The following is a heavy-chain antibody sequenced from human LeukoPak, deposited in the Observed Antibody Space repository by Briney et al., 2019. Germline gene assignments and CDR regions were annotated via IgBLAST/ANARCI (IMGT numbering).Heavy chain of an antibody. CDR3: ARLYSSGWYSDGWFDP. CDR1: GGSISSYY. CDR2: IYYSGST. J-gene: IGHJ5*02. V-gene: IGHV4-59*08. D-gene: IGHD6-19*01. Sequence: SETLSLTCTVSGGSISSYYWSWIRQPPGKGLEWIGYIYYSGSTNYNPSLKSRVTISVDTSKNHFSLKLSSVTAADTAVYYCARLYSSGWYSDGWFDPWGQGTLVTVSS.